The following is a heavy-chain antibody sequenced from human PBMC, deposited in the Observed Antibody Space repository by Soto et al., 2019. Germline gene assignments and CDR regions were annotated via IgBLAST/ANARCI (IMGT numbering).Heavy chain of an antibody. V-gene: IGHV4-39*01. CDR1: GGSISSGGYY. J-gene: IGHJ6*02. CDR3: ARLGGYCSSSSCYGYYGMDV. Sequence: SETLSLTCTVSGGSISSGGYYWSWIRQPPGEGLEWIGTFYYSESTYYNPSLESRVTISVDTSKNQFSLKVTSVTVADTAVYYCARLGGYCSSSSCYGYYGMDVWGQGTTVTVSS. CDR2: FYYSEST. D-gene: IGHD2-2*01.